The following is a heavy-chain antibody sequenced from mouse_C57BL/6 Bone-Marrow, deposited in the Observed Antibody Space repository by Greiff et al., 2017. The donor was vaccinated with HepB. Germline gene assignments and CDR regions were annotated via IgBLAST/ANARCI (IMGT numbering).Heavy chain of an antibody. D-gene: IGHD2-3*01. J-gene: IGHJ2*01. CDR3: ARDLGDGYFDY. CDR1: GFTFSSYA. CDR2: ISDGGSYT. Sequence: EVKLMESGGGLVKPGGSLKLSCAASGFTFSSYAMSWVRQTPEKRLEWVATISDGGSYTYYPDNVKGRFTISRDNAKNNLYLQMSHLQSEDTAMYYGARDLGDGYFDYWGQGTTLTVSS. V-gene: IGHV5-4*01.